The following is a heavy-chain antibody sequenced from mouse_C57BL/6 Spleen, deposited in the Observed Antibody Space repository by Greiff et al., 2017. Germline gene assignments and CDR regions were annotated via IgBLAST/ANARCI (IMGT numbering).Heavy chain of an antibody. CDR2: ISSGGSYT. J-gene: IGHJ1*03. D-gene: IGHD1-1*01. Sequence: EVQLVESGGDLVKPGGSLKLSCAASGFTFSSYGMSWVRQTPDKRLEWVATISSGGSYTYYPDSVKGRFTISRDNAKNTLYLQMSSLKSEDTAMYYCARQLDYGSRHWYFDVWGTGTTVTVSS. V-gene: IGHV5-6*01. CDR1: GFTFSSYG. CDR3: ARQLDYGSRHWYFDV.